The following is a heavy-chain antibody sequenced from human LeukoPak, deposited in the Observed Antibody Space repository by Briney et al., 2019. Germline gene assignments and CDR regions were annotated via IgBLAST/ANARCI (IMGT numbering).Heavy chain of an antibody. J-gene: IGHJ3*02. CDR1: RFTFSSYS. CDR3: ASSATLGAFDI. CDR2: ISSSSSYI. Sequence: PGGPLRLSCAASRFTFSSYSMNWVRQAPRKGLEWVSSISSSSSYIYYADSVKGRFTISRDNAKNSLYLQMNSLRAEDTAVYYCASSATLGAFDIWGQGTMVTVSS. D-gene: IGHD2/OR15-2a*01. V-gene: IGHV3-21*01.